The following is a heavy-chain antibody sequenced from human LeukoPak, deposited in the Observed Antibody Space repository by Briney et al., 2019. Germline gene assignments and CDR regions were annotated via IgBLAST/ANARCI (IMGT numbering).Heavy chain of an antibody. CDR3: AKYQGATYYYYMDF. CDR1: GFTFSSYG. D-gene: IGHD1-26*01. Sequence: PGRSLRLSCAASGFTFSSYGMHWVRQAPGKGLEWVAVIWYDGSNKYYADSVKGRFTISRDNSKNTLYLQMNSLRAEDTAVYYCAKYQGATYYYYMDFLGKGTTVTVSS. J-gene: IGHJ6*03. CDR2: IWYDGSNK. V-gene: IGHV3-33*06.